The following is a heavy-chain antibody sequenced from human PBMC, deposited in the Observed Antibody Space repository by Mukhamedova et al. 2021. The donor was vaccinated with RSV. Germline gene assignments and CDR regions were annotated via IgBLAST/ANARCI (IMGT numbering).Heavy chain of an antibody. Sequence: SYAMHWVRQAPGKGLEWVAVISYDGSNKYYADSVKGRFTISRDNSKNTLYLQMNSLRAEDTAVYYCARDHVAVVAATPAYWGQG. D-gene: IGHD2-15*01. CDR3: ARDHVAVVAATPAY. CDR2: ISYDGSNK. CDR1: SYA. V-gene: IGHV3-30-3*01. J-gene: IGHJ4*02.